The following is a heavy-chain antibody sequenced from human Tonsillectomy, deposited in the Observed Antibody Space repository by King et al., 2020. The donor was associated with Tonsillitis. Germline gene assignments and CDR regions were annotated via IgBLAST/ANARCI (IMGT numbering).Heavy chain of an antibody. CDR2: IYYSGST. CDR1: GGSISSSDYY. Sequence: QLQESGPGLVKPSETLSLTCTVSGGSISSSDYYWGWIRQPPGKGLEWIGSIYYSGSTYYNPSLKSRVTISVDTSKNQFSLKLSSVTAADTAVYYCARSYYEDVWGTHRWAFDIWGQGTMVTVSS. J-gene: IGHJ3*02. D-gene: IGHD3-16*01. V-gene: IGHV4-39*01. CDR3: ARSYYEDVWGTHRWAFDI.